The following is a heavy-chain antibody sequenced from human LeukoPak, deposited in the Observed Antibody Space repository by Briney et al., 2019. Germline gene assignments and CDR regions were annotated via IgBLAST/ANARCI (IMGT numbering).Heavy chain of an antibody. CDR3: AKGPNFGSWRALDY. J-gene: IGHJ4*02. CDR2: ISGDGLGT. CDR1: EFTFGDYD. V-gene: IGHV3-23*01. Sequence: GGSLTLSCAASEFTFGDYDMSWVRQTLGKGLEWVSSISGDGLGTWYADSVRGRFTISRDKPRNTLYLQLNSLRVDDTAVYYCAKGPNFGSWRALDYWGQGSLVTVS. D-gene: IGHD3-10*01.